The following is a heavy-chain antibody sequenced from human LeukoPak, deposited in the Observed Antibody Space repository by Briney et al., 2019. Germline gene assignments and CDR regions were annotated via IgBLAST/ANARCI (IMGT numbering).Heavy chain of an antibody. Sequence: GASVKVSCKASGYTFTSYDINWVRQATGQGLEWMGWMNPNSGNTGCAQKFQGRVTMTRNTSISTAYMELSSLRSEDTAVYYCARGPEVVADDAFDSWGQGTMVTVSS. D-gene: IGHD3-22*01. CDR3: ARGPEVVADDAFDS. CDR2: MNPNSGNT. J-gene: IGHJ3*02. CDR1: GYTFTSYD. V-gene: IGHV1-8*01.